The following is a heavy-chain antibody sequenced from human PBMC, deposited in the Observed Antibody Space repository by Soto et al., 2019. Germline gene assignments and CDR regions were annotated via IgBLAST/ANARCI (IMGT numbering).Heavy chain of an antibody. V-gene: IGHV4-39*01. CDR3: AKLAGYCSGNSCHGDYAMDV. J-gene: IGHJ6*02. Sequence: QLQLQESGPGLLKPSETLSLTCSVSGGSISSRSYSWGWIRQPPGEGLEWIGTFYYSENTYYNPALKSRVSISVDTSKNQFYLKVSSVTAADTAVYYCAKLAGYCSGNSCHGDYAMDVWGQGTTVTVSS. CDR1: GGSISSRSYS. D-gene: IGHD2-2*01. CDR2: FYYSENT.